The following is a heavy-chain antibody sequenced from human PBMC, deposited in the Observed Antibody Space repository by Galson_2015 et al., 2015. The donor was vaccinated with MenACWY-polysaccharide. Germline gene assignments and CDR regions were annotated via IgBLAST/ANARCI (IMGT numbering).Heavy chain of an antibody. CDR1: GGSISTYY. CDR3: AATRQWLAFDY. V-gene: IGHV4-59*12. Sequence: ETLSLTCTVSGGSISTYYWSWIRQPPGQGLEWIGCSYNSGSTNYNPSLKSRVTVSVDTSKNQFSLRLSSVTAADTAVYYCAATRQWLAFDYWGQGFLVTVSS. D-gene: IGHD6-19*01. J-gene: IGHJ4*02. CDR2: SYNSGST.